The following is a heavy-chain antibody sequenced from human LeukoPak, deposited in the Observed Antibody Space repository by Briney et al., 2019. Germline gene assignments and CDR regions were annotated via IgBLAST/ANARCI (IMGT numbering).Heavy chain of an antibody. D-gene: IGHD1-7*01. CDR2: IWYDGSNK. CDR3: ARENYSPRGYFDY. Sequence: PGGSLRLSCAASGFTFSSYGMHWVRQAPGKGLEWVAVIWYDGSNKYYADSVKGRFTISRDNSKNTLYLQMNSLRAEDTAVYYCARENYSPRGYFDYWGQGTLVTVSS. CDR1: GFTFSSYG. J-gene: IGHJ4*02. V-gene: IGHV3-33*01.